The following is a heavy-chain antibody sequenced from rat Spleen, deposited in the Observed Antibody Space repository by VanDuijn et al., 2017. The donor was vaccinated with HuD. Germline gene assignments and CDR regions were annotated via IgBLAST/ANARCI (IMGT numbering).Heavy chain of an antibody. Sequence: EVQLVESGGGLVQPGRSLKLSCAASGFILSDYYMAWVRQTPTKGLEWVATINYDGGITHYRDSVKDRFTISRDNAKSTLYLQMDSLRSEDTATYYCTRCWDAWGQGASVTVSS. J-gene: IGHJ4*01. CDR2: INYDGGIT. CDR1: GFILSDYY. V-gene: IGHV5-20*01. D-gene: IGHD1-12*01. CDR3: TRCWDA.